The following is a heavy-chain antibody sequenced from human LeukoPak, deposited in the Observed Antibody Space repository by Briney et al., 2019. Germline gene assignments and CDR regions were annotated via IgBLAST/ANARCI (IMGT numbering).Heavy chain of an antibody. V-gene: IGHV4-39*01. D-gene: IGHD2-2*01. CDR1: GGSISSGSHY. CDR2: IYYSGST. Sequence: SETLSLTCTVSGGSISSGSHYWGWIRQPPGKGLEWIANIYYSGSTYNNPSLKSRFAISVDTSKNLCSLNLSSVTATDTAVYYCARVVVTGGYYFDYWGQGTLVTVSS. J-gene: IGHJ4*02. CDR3: ARVVVTGGYYFDY.